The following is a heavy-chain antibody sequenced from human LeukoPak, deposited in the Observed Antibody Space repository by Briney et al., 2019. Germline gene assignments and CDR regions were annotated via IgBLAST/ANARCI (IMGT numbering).Heavy chain of an antibody. V-gene: IGHV3-23*01. J-gene: IGHJ4*02. Sequence: GGSLRLSCAVSGLSFSDAWVSWVRQAPGEGLEWVSAISGSGGSTYYADSVKGRFTISRDNSKNTLYLQMNSLRAEDTAVYYCAKDGSYYYGSGSYFSYFDYWGQGTLATVSS. CDR2: ISGSGGST. CDR3: AKDGSYYYGSGSYFSYFDY. D-gene: IGHD3-10*01. CDR1: GLSFSDAW.